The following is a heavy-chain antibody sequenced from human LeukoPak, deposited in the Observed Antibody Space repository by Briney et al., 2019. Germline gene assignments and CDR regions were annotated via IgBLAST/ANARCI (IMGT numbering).Heavy chain of an antibody. J-gene: IGHJ4*02. D-gene: IGHD5-24*01. CDR1: GFAFSSYW. CDR2: IKSDGSAT. V-gene: IGHV3-74*03. CDR3: AKEIGDGYNYPIDY. Sequence: GGSLRLSCAASGFAFSSYWMHWVRQAPGKGLVWVSRIKSDGSATLYADSVKGRFTISRDNSRNTLFLQMNSLRAEDTAVYYCAKEIGDGYNYPIDYWGQGTLVTVSS.